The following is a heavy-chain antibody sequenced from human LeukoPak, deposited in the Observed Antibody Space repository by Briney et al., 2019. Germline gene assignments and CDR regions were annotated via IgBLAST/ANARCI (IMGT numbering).Heavy chain of an antibody. CDR2: IYYSGST. V-gene: IGHV4-39*01. J-gene: IGHJ6*03. D-gene: IGHD2-8*01. Sequence: KPSETLSLTCTVSGGSISSSSYYWGWIRQPPGKGLEWIGSIYYSGSTYYNPSLKRRVTISVDTSKNQFSLKLSPVTAADTAVYYYASTDRVLSYYYYMDVWGKGTTVTVSS. CDR3: ASTDRVLSYYYYMDV. CDR1: GGSISSSSYY.